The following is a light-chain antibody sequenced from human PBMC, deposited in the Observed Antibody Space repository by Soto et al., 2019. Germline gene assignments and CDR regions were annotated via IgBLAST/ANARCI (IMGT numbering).Light chain of an antibody. CDR1: IDDVTAYYR. CDR3: SVYTRTSTYV. J-gene: IGLJ1*01. V-gene: IGLV2-18*01. Sequence: QSALTHPPSVSGSPGQSVTISCSGTIDDVTAYYRVSWYQQTPGTAPKLMIYDVSNRTSGIPDPFSGSRSGNTASLTISGLQAEDEGDYYCSVYTRTSTYVFGTGTNLTV. CDR2: DVS.